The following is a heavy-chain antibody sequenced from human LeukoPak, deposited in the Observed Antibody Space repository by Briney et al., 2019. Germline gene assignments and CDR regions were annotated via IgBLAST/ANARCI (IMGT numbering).Heavy chain of an antibody. CDR2: IYYSGST. J-gene: IGHJ3*02. Sequence: PSETLSLTCTVSGGSISSSSYYWGWIRQPPGKGLEWIGSIYYSGSTYYNPSLKSRVTISVDTSKNQFSLKLSSVTAADTAVYYCARGALWFGESKPFDIWGQGTMVTVSS. CDR3: ARGALWFGESKPFDI. D-gene: IGHD3-10*01. V-gene: IGHV4-39*01. CDR1: GGSISSSSYY.